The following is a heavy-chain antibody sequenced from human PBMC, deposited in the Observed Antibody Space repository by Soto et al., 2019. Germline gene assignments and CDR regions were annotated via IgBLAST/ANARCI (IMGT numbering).Heavy chain of an antibody. CDR1: GFTVSSNY. CDR2: IYSGGST. V-gene: IGHV3-53*02. CDR3: ARENKHWTWEGYFDL. J-gene: IGHJ2*01. D-gene: IGHD1-1*01. Sequence: QLVETGGGLIQPGGSLRLSCAASGFTVSSNYMSWVRQAPGKGLEWVSLIYSGGSTYYTESVKGRFTISRDNSKNTLHLQMNSLIAEDTALYYCARENKHWTWEGYFDLWGRGTLVTVSS.